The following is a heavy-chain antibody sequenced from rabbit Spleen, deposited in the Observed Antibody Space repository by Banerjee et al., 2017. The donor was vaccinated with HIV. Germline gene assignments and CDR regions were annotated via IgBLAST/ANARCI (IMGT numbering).Heavy chain of an antibody. CDR3: ARGANADGAGFSL. CDR2: INGGSSGST. V-gene: IGHV1S45*01. J-gene: IGHJ4*01. Sequence: QEQLVESGGGLVQPEGSLTLTCTASGFSLSSSYWICWVCQAPGKGLEWIACINGGSSGSTYYASWAKGRFTVSRASSTTVTLQMTSLTAADTATYFCARGANADGAGFSLWGQGTLVTVS. D-gene: IGHD2-1*01. CDR1: GFSLSSSYW.